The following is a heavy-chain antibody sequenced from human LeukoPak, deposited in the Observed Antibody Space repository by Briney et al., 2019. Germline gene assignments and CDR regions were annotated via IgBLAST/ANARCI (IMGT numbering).Heavy chain of an antibody. CDR1: GFTFSSYA. J-gene: IGHJ3*02. CDR3: ARAMNHAFNI. CDR2: ISGSGGST. V-gene: IGHV3-23*01. Sequence: GGSLRLSCAASGFTFSSYAMSWVRQAPGKGLEWVSAISGSGGSTYYADSVKGRFTISRDNAKTSLYLQMSSLRAEDTAVYYCARAMNHAFNIWGQGAMVTVSS.